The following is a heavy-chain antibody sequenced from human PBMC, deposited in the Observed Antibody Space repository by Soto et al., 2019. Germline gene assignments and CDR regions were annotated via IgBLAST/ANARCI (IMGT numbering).Heavy chain of an antibody. D-gene: IGHD6-19*01. V-gene: IGHV4-34*01. CDR1: GGSFSGYY. Sequence: PSETLSLTCAVYGGSFSGYYWSWIRQPPGKGLEWIGEINHSGSTNYNPSLKSRVTISVDTSKNQFSLKLSSVTAADTAVYYCARGFCHSSGWYYYYGMDVWGQGTTVTGSS. CDR2: INHSGST. CDR3: ARGFCHSSGWYYYYGMDV. J-gene: IGHJ6*02.